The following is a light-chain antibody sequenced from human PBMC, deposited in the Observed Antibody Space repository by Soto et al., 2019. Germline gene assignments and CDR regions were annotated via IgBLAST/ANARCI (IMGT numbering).Light chain of an antibody. CDR2: EVS. V-gene: IGLV2-8*01. Sequence: QSVLTQPASVSGSPGQSITISCTGTSSDVGGYNYVSWYQQHPGKAPKLMIYEVSKRPSGVPDRFSGSKSGNTASLTVSGLQAEDEADYYCNPYAGSNNWVFGGGTKLTV. CDR3: NPYAGSNNWV. CDR1: SSDVGGYNY. J-gene: IGLJ3*02.